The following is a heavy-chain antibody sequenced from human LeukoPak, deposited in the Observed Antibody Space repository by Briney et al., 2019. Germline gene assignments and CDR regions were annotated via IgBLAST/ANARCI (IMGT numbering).Heavy chain of an antibody. J-gene: IGHJ6*03. CDR1: GYTFTGYY. CDR3: ARANDILTGYQPLVYYYYYMDV. CDR2: INPNSGGT. V-gene: IGHV1-2*02. D-gene: IGHD3-9*01. Sequence: ASVKVSCKASGYTFTGYYMHWVRQAPGQGLEWMGWINPNSGGTNYAQKFQGRVTMTRDTSISTAYMELSRLRSDDTAVYYCARANDILTGYQPLVYYYYYMDVWGKGTTVTISS.